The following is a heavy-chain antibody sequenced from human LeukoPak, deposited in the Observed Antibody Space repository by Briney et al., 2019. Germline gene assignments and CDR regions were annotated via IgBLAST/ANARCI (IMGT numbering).Heavy chain of an antibody. D-gene: IGHD1-26*01. CDR2: ISSSSGTK. CDR1: GFTFSTYS. CDR3: ARAVGGYHFDN. Sequence: GGSLRLSCAASGFTFSTYSMNWVRQAPGQGLEWVSYISSSSGTKYYADSVKGRFTISRDNAKDSLYLQMHSLRDEDTAVYYCARAVGGYHFDNWGQGTLVTVSS. V-gene: IGHV3-48*02. J-gene: IGHJ4*02.